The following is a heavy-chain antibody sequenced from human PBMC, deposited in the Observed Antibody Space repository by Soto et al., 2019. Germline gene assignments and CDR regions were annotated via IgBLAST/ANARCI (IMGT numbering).Heavy chain of an antibody. CDR1: ELAFSNYA. D-gene: IGHD6-13*01. J-gene: IGHJ4*02. V-gene: IGHV3-23*01. CDR3: ARHQDSSTWYIYPIGF. Sequence: VQLLESGGDLVQPGGSLRLSCAASELAFSNYAMSWVRQAPGKGLEWVLGIRGSGGRTFYADSVKGRFTIARDNTKNTLFLQMHSLRAADKAVYYCARHQDSSTWYIYPIGFWGQGTLVTVSS. CDR2: IRGSGGRT.